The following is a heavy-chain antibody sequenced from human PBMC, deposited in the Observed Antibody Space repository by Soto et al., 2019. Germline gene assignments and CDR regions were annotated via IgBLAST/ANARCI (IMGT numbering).Heavy chain of an antibody. D-gene: IGHD6-6*01. CDR1: GFTFISYA. V-gene: IGHV3-23*01. J-gene: IGHJ4*02. Sequence: GGSLRLSCAASGFTFISYAMSWVRQAPGKGLEWVSAISGSGGSTYYADSVKGRFTISRDNSKNTLYLQMNSLRAEDTAVYYCAKGYSSSPRVYFDYWGQGTLVTVSS. CDR3: AKGYSSSPRVYFDY. CDR2: ISGSGGST.